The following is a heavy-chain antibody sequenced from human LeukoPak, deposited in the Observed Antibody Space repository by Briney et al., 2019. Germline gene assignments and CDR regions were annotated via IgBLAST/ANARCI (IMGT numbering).Heavy chain of an antibody. V-gene: IGHV4-39*01. Sequence: PSETLSLTCTVSGGSISSYYWGWIRQPPGKGLEWIGSIYYSGSTYYNPSLKSRVTISVDTSKNQFSLKLSSVTAADTAVYYCASRGVRFAYYYYMDVWGKGTTVAISS. J-gene: IGHJ6*03. CDR1: GGSISSYY. CDR2: IYYSGST. D-gene: IGHD3-10*01. CDR3: ASRGVRFAYYYYMDV.